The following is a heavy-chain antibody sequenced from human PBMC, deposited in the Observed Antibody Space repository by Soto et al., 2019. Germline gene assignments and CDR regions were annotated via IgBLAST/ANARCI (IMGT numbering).Heavy chain of an antibody. CDR3: ERDRYSSGWYDLDY. D-gene: IGHD6-19*01. CDR1: GFIFSSYG. Sequence: QEQLVESGGGVVQPGRSLSLSCAASGFIFSSYGMHWVRQAPGKGLEWVAVIWYDGSNKYYADSVKGRFTISRDNSKNTLYLQMNSLRAEDTAVYYCERDRYSSGWYDLDYWGQGTLVTVSS. CDR2: IWYDGSNK. J-gene: IGHJ4*02. V-gene: IGHV3-33*01.